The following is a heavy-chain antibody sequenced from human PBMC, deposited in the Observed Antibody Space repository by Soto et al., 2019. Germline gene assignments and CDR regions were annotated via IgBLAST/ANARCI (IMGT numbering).Heavy chain of an antibody. D-gene: IGHD2-15*01. Sequence: QVQLVQSGAEVKKPGASVKVSCKASGYTFTSYDINWVRQATGQGLEWMGWMNPNSGNTGYAQKFQGRVTMTRNTSISTAYMELSSLRSEDTAVYYCARVGDCSGGSCYPEYYFDYWGQGTLVTVSS. CDR2: MNPNSGNT. V-gene: IGHV1-8*01. CDR3: ARVGDCSGGSCYPEYYFDY. CDR1: GYTFTSYD. J-gene: IGHJ4*02.